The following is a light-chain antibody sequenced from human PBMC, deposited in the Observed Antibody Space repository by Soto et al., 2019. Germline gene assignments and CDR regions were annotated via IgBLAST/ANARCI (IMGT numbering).Light chain of an antibody. CDR2: DAS. CDR1: QSVSSY. J-gene: IGKJ1*01. V-gene: IGKV3-11*01. CDR3: QQRSNWPGT. Sequence: EIVLTQSPATLSLSRGERATLSCRASQSVSSYLAWYQQKPGQAPRLLIYDASNRATGIPARFSGSGSGTDFTLTISSLEPEDFAVYYCQQRSNWPGTFGQGTKVDI.